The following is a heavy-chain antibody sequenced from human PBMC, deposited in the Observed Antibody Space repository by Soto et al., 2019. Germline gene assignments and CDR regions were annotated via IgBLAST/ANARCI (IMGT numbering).Heavy chain of an antibody. CDR3: ARSFRYDSRGYPAY. CDR2: IYYTGTT. Sequence: SETLSLTCTVSGGSISSYYWSWILQPPGKGLEWIGYIYYTGTTNYNPSLKSRVTISVDTSKNQFSLKLSSVTAADTAVYYCARSFRYDSRGYPAYRGQGTLVPVSS. CDR1: GGSISSYY. D-gene: IGHD3-22*01. J-gene: IGHJ1*01. V-gene: IGHV4-59*01.